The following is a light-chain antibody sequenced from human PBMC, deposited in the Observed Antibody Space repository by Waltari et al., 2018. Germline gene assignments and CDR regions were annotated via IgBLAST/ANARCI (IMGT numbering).Light chain of an antibody. CDR2: GAS. Sequence: EIVMTQSPATLSVSPGERATLSCRASQSVSGNLAWYQQKPGQAPRLLIYGASTRATGIPARVSGSGSGTEFTLTISSLQSEDVAVYYCQQYNNWPLTFGPGTKVDIK. CDR1: QSVSGN. J-gene: IGKJ3*01. V-gene: IGKV3-15*01. CDR3: QQYNNWPLT.